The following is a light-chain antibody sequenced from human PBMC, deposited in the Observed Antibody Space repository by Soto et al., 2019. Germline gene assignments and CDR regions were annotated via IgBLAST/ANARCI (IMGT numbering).Light chain of an antibody. V-gene: IGLV2-23*01. CDR1: SSDVGSYNL. CDR3: CSYAGSSSYVV. Sequence: QSALTQPASVSGSPGQSITLSCTGTSSDVGSYNLVSWYQLHPGKAPKLMIYEGTKRHSGVSNRFSGSKSGSTAYLTISGLQAEDEADYYCCSYAGSSSYVVFGGGTKLTVL. J-gene: IGLJ2*01. CDR2: EGT.